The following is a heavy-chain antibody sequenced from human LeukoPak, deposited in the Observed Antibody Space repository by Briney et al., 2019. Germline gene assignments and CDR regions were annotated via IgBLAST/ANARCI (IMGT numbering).Heavy chain of an antibody. D-gene: IGHD3-3*01. CDR3: AKDWADFWSGYFLFDY. J-gene: IGHJ4*02. CDR1: GFIFSNDA. V-gene: IGHV3-30*02. CDR2: IWFDGSNK. Sequence: GGSLRLSCAASGFIFSNDAMHWVRQAPGKGLEWVAFIWFDGSNKHYADSVKGRFTISRDNSEDTLYLQMNSLRAEDTAVYYCAKDWADFWSGYFLFDYWGRGTLVTVSS.